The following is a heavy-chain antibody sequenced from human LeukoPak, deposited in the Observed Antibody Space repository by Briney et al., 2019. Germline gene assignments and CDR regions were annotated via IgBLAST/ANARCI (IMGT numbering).Heavy chain of an antibody. V-gene: IGHV3-21*01. CDR3: ARGEELGDNDDY. Sequence: GGSLRLSCAVSGFTVTSTYMSWVRQAPGKGLEWVSSISSSSSYIYYADSVKGRFTISRDNAKNSLYLQMNSLRAEDTAVYYCARGEELGDNDDYWGQGTLVTVSS. D-gene: IGHD3-10*01. CDR1: GFTVTSTY. CDR2: ISSSSSYI. J-gene: IGHJ4*02.